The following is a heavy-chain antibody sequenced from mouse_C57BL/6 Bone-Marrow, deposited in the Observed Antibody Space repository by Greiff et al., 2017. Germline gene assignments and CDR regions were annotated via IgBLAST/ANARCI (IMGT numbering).Heavy chain of an antibody. J-gene: IGHJ2*01. V-gene: IGHV1-31*01. CDR3: ALITTVVATEYFDY. CDR1: GYSFTGYY. Sequence: VQLKESGPELVKPGASVKISCKASGYSFTGYYMHWVKQSHGNILDWIGYIYPYNGVSSYNQKFKGKATLTVDKSSSTAYMELRSLTSEDSAVYYCALITTVVATEYFDYWGQGTTLTVSS. CDR2: IYPYNGVS. D-gene: IGHD1-1*01.